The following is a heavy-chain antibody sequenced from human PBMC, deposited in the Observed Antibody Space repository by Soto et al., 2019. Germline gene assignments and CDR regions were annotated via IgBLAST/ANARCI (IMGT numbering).Heavy chain of an antibody. CDR3: ARDLANWYFDL. CDR2: ISGSGGSS. CDR1: GVSFISHA. J-gene: IGHJ2*01. V-gene: IGHV3-23*01. Sequence: EVQLLESGGNLVQPGGSLRLSCAASGVSFISHAMSWVRQAPGKGLEVVSGISGSGGSSFYADSVKGRFTISRDNSKNTLYLKMNSQSAEDTALYFCARDLANWYFDLWGRGSLVTVSS.